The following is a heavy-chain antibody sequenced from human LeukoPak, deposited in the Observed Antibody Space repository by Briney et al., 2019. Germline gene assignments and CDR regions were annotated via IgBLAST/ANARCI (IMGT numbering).Heavy chain of an antibody. CDR3: ARDPHSSGYYCGGWFDP. CDR1: GGSFSGYY. CDR2: INHSGST. D-gene: IGHD3-22*01. J-gene: IGHJ5*02. Sequence: PSETLSLTCAVYGGSFSGYYWSWIRQPPGKGLEWIGEINHSGSTNYNPSLKSRVTISVDTSKNQFSLKLSSVTAADTAVYYCARDPHSSGYYCGGWFDPWGQGTLVTVSS. V-gene: IGHV4-34*01.